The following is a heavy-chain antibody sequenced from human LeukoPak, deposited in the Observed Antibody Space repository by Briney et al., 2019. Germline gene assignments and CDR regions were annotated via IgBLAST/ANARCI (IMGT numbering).Heavy chain of an antibody. CDR3: ARQGKYGSKYYYYMDV. Sequence: SETLSLTCTVSGGSISSYYLSWIRQPPGKGLEWMGYIYYSGSTNYNPSLKNGVPISVDTSKNQCPVKLRPVTAADTGVYYCARQGKYGSKYYYYMDVWGKGTTVTVSS. V-gene: IGHV4-59*08. CDR1: GGSISSYY. J-gene: IGHJ6*03. CDR2: IYYSGST. D-gene: IGHD4-17*01.